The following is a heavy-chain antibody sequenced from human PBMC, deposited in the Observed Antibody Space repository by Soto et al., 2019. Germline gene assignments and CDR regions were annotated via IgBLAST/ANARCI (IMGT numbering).Heavy chain of an antibody. D-gene: IGHD6-6*01. Sequence: SSETLSLTCAVYGGSFSGYYWSWIRQPPGKGLEWIGEINHSGSTNYNPSLKSRVTISVDTSKNQFSLKLSSVTAADTAVYYCARGPRRYSSSSPQYFDYFGQVTLVTVSS. V-gene: IGHV4-34*01. CDR2: INHSGST. CDR1: GGSFSGYY. J-gene: IGHJ4*02. CDR3: ARGPRRYSSSSPQYFDY.